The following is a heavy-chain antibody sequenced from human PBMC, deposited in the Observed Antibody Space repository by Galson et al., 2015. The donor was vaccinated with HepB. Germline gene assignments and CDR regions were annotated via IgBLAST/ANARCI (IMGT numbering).Heavy chain of an antibody. CDR3: ARVSTVFWNWFDT. D-gene: IGHD3-9*01. CDR1: GFTVSSNY. V-gene: IGHV3-53*01. Sequence: SLRLSCAAPGFTVSSNYMSWVRQAPGKGLEWVSVIYSGGSTYYADSVKGRFTISRDNSKNTLYLQMNSLRAEDTAVYYCARVSTVFWNWFDTWGQGTLFPVS. CDR2: IYSGGST. J-gene: IGHJ5*02.